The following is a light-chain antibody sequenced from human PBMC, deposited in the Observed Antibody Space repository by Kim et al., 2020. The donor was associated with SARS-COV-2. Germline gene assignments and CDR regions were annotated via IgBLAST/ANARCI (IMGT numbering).Light chain of an antibody. V-gene: IGKV3-20*01. CDR3: QQYGSSPRT. CDR1: QSVSSSY. J-gene: IGKJ1*01. CDR2: GAS. Sequence: EIVLTQSPGTLSLSPGERATLSCSASQSVSSSYLAWYQQKPGQAPRLLIYGASSRATGIPDRFSGSGCGTDFTLTISRLEPEDFAVYYCQQYGSSPRTYGQGTKVDIK.